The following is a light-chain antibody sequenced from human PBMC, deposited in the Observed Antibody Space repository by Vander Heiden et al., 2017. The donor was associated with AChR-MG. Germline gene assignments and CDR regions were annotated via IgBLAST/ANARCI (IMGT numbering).Light chain of an antibody. J-gene: IGLJ3*02. CDR2: QDT. CDR1: TLGDTY. Sequence: SHELTQPPSVSVSPGQTASITCSGDTLGDTYVCWYQQRSGQSPLLVIYQDTKRPSGIPERFSGSNSGNTATLTISGTQATDEADYYCQAWDRNSEEVFGGGTKLTVL. CDR3: QAWDRNSEEV. V-gene: IGLV3-1*01.